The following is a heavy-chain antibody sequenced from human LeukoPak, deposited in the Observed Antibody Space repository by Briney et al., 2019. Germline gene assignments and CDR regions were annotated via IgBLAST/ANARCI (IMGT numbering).Heavy chain of an antibody. V-gene: IGHV3-33*01. CDR3: AREADTAMVTWAFDI. CDR2: IWYDGSNK. Sequence: GGSLRLSCAASGFTFSSYGMHWVRQAPGKGLECVAVIWYDGSNKYYADSVKGRFTISRDNSKNTLYLQMNSLRAEDTAVYYCAREADTAMVTWAFDIWGQGTMVTVSS. D-gene: IGHD5-18*01. J-gene: IGHJ3*02. CDR1: GFTFSSYG.